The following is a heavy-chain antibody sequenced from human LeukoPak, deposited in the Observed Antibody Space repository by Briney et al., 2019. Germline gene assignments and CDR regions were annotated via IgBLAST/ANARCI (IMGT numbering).Heavy chain of an antibody. J-gene: IGHJ4*02. CDR2: INWDGSST. CDR3: AREGYSSGWYPNSNFDY. V-gene: IGHV3-20*04. CDR1: GFTFDDYA. D-gene: IGHD6-19*01. Sequence: GGSLRLSCAASGFTFDDYAMSWVRQAPGKGLEWVSGINWDGSSTGYADSVKGRFTISRDNAKNTLYLQMNSLRAEDTAVYYCAREGYSSGWYPNSNFDYWGQGTLVTVSS.